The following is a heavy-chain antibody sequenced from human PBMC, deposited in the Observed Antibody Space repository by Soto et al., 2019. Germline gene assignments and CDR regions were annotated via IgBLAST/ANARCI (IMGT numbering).Heavy chain of an antibody. V-gene: IGHV3-7*01. CDR1: GFTFSSYW. CDR2: IKQDGSEK. Sequence: EVQLVESGGGLVQPGGSLRLSCAASGFTFSSYWMSWVRQAPGKGLEWVANIKQDGSEKYYVDSVKGRFTISRDNAKNSLYLQMNSMRAEDTAVKCCARRRVCYGAAKRYYYYYDMDVWGKGNTVTVFS. D-gene: IGHD2-8*01. CDR3: ARRRVCYGAAKRYYYYYDMDV. J-gene: IGHJ6*03.